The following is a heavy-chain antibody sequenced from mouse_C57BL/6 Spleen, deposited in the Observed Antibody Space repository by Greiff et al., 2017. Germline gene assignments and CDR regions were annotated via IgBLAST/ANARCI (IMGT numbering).Heavy chain of an antibody. J-gene: IGHJ3*01. Sequence: QVQLQQPGAELVKPGASVKVSCKASGYTFTSYWMHWVKQRPGQGLEWIGRIHPSDSDTNYNQKFKGKATLTVDKSSSTAYMQLSRLTSEDSAVYYCAIEGDYDDGFAYWGQGTLVTVSA. CDR2: IHPSDSDT. CDR1: GYTFTSYW. CDR3: AIEGDYDDGFAY. D-gene: IGHD2-4*01. V-gene: IGHV1-74*01.